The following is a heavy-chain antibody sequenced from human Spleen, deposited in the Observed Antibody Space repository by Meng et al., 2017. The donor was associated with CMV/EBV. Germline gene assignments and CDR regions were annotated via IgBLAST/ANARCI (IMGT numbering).Heavy chain of an antibody. CDR3: ARDRAVTYFNY. CDR2: IYTSGST. Sequence: QVQLQESGPGLVKPSQTLSLTCTVSGGSISSGSYYWSWIRQPAGKGLEWIGRIYTSGSTNYNPSLKSRVTISVDTSKNQFSLKLSSVTAADTVVYYCARDRAVTYFNYWGQGILVTVSS. V-gene: IGHV4-61*02. D-gene: IGHD4-17*01. J-gene: IGHJ4*02. CDR1: GGSISSGSYY.